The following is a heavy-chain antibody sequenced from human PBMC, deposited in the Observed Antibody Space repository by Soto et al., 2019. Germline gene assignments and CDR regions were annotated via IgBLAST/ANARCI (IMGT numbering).Heavy chain of an antibody. V-gene: IGHV2-70*11. J-gene: IGHJ6*02. CDR3: ARMSQYYYNLDSSSSATDYDMDV. D-gene: IGHD3-9*01. CDR2: IDWDDDK. Sequence: SGPTLVNPTQTLTLTFTFSGFSLSTSGMCVSWIRQPPGKALEWLARIDWDDDKYYSTSLKTRLTISKDTSKNQVVLTLNNVDPVDTATYYCARMSQYYYNLDSSSSATDYDMDVWGQGTTVTVSS. CDR1: GFSLSTSGMC.